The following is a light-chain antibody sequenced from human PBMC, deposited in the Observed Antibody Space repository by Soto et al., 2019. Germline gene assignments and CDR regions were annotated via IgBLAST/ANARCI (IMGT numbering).Light chain of an antibody. CDR2: GAS. Sequence: VMTQSPATLSVSPGERATLSCSASQSVSSNLAWYQQKPGQAPRLLIYGASSRATGIPDRFSGSGSGTDFTLTISRLEPEDFAVYYCQQYSYGITFGQGTKLEIK. V-gene: IGKV3D-15*01. CDR3: QQYSYGIT. J-gene: IGKJ5*01. CDR1: QSVSSN.